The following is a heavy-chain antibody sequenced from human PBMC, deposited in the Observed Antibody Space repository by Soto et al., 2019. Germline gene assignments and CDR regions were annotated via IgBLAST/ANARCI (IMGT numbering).Heavy chain of an antibody. V-gene: IGHV1-69*05. Sequence: QVQLVQSGAEVKKPGSSVKVSCKASGGTFSSYGISWVRQAPGQGLEWMGGIIPIFGTANYAQKFQGRVTMTTDTSTSTAYMELRSLRSDDTAVYYCAREGPAPYYYYGMDVWGQGSTVTVSS. J-gene: IGHJ6*02. CDR1: GGTFSSYG. CDR2: IIPIFGTA. CDR3: AREGPAPYYYYGMDV.